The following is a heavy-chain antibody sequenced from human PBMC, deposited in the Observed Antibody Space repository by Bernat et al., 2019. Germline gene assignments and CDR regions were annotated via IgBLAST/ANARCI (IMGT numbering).Heavy chain of an antibody. CDR3: ARAEYGDSPFDY. V-gene: IGHV1-46*01. CDR1: GYTFSSYY. CDR2: INPYGGST. D-gene: IGHD4-17*01. Sequence: QVQLVQSGAEVKKPGASVKVSCKTSGYTFSSYYMHWVRHAPGQGLEWLGIINPYGGSTSYAQKFQGRVTMTRDTSTSTVYMDLSSLRSEDTAVYFCARAEYGDSPFDYWGKGTQVTVSS. J-gene: IGHJ4*02.